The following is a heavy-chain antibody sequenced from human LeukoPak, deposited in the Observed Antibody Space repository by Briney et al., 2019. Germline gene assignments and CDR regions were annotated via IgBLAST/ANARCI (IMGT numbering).Heavy chain of an antibody. CDR2: IYYSGST. CDR1: GGSFSGYY. J-gene: IGHJ4*02. V-gene: IGHV4-34*11. CDR3: AREILYDSTGYYL. Sequence: SETLSLTCAVYGGSFSGYYWSWLRQPPGKGLEWIGSIYYSGSTYYNPSLNIRVTISVDTSKNQFSLNLRSVTAADTAVYYCAREILYDSTGYYLWGQGTLVTVSS. D-gene: IGHD3-22*01.